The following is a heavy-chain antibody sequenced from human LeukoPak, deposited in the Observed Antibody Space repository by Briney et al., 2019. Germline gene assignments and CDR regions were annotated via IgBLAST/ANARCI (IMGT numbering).Heavy chain of an antibody. CDR3: ARAGLSLGYRTDY. D-gene: IGHD5-12*01. CDR2: INPNSGGT. CDR1: GYTSTGYY. J-gene: IGHJ4*02. V-gene: IGHV1-2*06. Sequence: ASVKVSCKASGYTSTGYYMHWVRQAPGQGLEWMGRINPNSGGTNYAQKFQGRVTMTRDTSISTAYMELSRLKSDDTAVYYCARAGLSLGYRTDYWGQGTLVTVSS.